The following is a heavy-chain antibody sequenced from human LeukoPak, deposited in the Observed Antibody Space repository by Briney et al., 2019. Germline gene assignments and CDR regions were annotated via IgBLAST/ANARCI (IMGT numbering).Heavy chain of an antibody. Sequence: GGSLRLSCAASGFTFSSYAMHWVRQAPGKGLEYVSPISSNGGSTYYANSVKGSFTIPRDNSKNTLYLQMGSLRAEDMAVYYCARADLIGGYEDYWGQGTLVTVSS. CDR2: ISSNGGST. CDR1: GFTFSSYA. CDR3: ARADLIGGYEDY. J-gene: IGHJ4*02. V-gene: IGHV3-64*01. D-gene: IGHD3-22*01.